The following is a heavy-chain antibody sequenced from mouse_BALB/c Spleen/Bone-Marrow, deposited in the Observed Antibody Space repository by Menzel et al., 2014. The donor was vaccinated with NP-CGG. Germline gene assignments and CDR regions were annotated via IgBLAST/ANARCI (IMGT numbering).Heavy chain of an antibody. CDR2: IDPANGNT. CDR1: GFNIKDTY. Sequence: VQLQQPGAELVKPGASVKLSCTASGFNIKDTYMHWVKQRPEQGLEWIGRIDPANGNTKYDPKFQGKATITADTSSNTAYLQLNSLTSEDTAVYYCARGIPYYPMDFWVKEPQSPSPQ. J-gene: IGHJ4*01. V-gene: IGHV14-3*02. D-gene: IGHD5-1-1*01. CDR3: ARGIPYYPMDF.